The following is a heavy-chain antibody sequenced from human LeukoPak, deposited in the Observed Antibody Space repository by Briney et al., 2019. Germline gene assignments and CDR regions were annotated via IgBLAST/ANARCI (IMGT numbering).Heavy chain of an antibody. CDR1: GGSISSGGYH. CDR2: IYHSGST. J-gene: IGHJ5*02. CDR3: ARVGARRGTIFGVVGRPGGWFDP. D-gene: IGHD3-3*01. V-gene: IGHV4-30-2*01. Sequence: PSETLSLTCTVSGGSISSGGYHWSWIRQPPGKGLEWIGYIYHSGSTYYNPSLKSRVTISVDRSKNQFSLKLSSVAAADTAVYYCARVGARRGTIFGVVGRPGGWFDPWGQGTLVTVSS.